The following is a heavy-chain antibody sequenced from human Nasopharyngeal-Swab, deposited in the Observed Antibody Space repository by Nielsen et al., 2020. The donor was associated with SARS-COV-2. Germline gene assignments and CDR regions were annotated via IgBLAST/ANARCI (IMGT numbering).Heavy chain of an antibody. Sequence: WIRQHPGKGLEWVSILYSGGSTYYADSVKGRFTISRHNPKNTLYLQMNSLRAEDTAVYYCARGGVGYYDSSGPRDDTFDIWGQGTMVTVSS. CDR2: LYSGGST. V-gene: IGHV3-53*04. J-gene: IGHJ3*02. CDR3: ARGGVGYYDSSGPRDDTFDI. D-gene: IGHD3-22*01.